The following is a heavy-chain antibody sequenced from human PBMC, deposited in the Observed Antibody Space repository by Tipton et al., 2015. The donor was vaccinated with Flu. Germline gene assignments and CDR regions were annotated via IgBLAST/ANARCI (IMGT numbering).Heavy chain of an antibody. CDR1: GYSITPYS. D-gene: IGHD2-15*01. J-gene: IGHJ4*02. V-gene: IGHV1-46*01. CDR2: MNPRDDST. CDR3: AREGSAGGNFDS. Sequence: QLVQSGAEVKKPGASVKVPCKASGYSITPYSMHWLRKAPKEGLEWMGTMNPRDDSTRPAQKFQGRITMTRDTSTNTFYMELKSLTSEDTAIYYCAREGSAGGNFDSWGKGILVSVSS.